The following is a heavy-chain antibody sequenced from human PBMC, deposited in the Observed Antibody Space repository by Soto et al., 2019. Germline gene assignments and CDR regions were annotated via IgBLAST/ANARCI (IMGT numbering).Heavy chain of an antibody. J-gene: IGHJ4*02. Sequence: GGSLRLSCAASGFTFSSYAMSWVRQAPWKGLEWVSAISGSGGSTYYAASVKGRFTISRDNSKNTLYLQMNTLRAEDTAVYYCANRIKQGYLRLWGQGTLVTVSS. CDR3: ANRIKQGYLRL. CDR1: GFTFSSYA. D-gene: IGHD2-2*01. V-gene: IGHV3-23*01. CDR2: ISGSGGST.